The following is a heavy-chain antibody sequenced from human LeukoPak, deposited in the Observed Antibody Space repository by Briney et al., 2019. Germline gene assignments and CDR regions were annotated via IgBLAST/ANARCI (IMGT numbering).Heavy chain of an antibody. CDR2: IWYDGSNK. D-gene: IGHD2-21*01. Sequence: GGSLRLSCAASGFTFSPLGMHWVRQAPGKGLEWVAVIWYDGSNKYYADSVKGRFTISRDNSRNTLYLQMNSLRAEDTAVYYCAKMVRVVVTSEVGYWGQGTLVTVSS. CDR1: GFTFSPLG. V-gene: IGHV3-33*06. CDR3: AKMVRVVVTSEVGY. J-gene: IGHJ4*02.